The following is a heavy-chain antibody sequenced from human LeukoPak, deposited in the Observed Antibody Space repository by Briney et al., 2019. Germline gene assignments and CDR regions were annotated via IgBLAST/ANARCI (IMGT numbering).Heavy chain of an antibody. CDR1: GYTFTSYD. J-gene: IGHJ6*02. Sequence: ASVKVSCKASGYTFTSYDINWVRQATGQGLEWMGWMNPNSGNTGYAQKFQGRVTMTRNTSISTAYMELSSLRSEDTAVYYCARTPFGGGGPPRYYYGMDVWGQGTTVTVSS. V-gene: IGHV1-8*01. CDR3: ARTPFGGGGPPRYYYGMDV. D-gene: IGHD3-16*01. CDR2: MNPNSGNT.